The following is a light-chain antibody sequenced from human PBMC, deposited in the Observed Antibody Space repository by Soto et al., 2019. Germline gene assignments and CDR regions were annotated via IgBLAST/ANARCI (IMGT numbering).Light chain of an antibody. Sequence: DIQMTQSPSSLSAFVGDRVTISCRASQNINTWLAWYQQKPGKAPQSLIYAASSLQSGVPSRFSGSGSVTDFTLTISSLQTEDFATYYCQQYRTYPITFGQGTRLEIK. J-gene: IGKJ5*01. CDR2: AAS. CDR3: QQYRTYPIT. V-gene: IGKV1D-16*01. CDR1: QNINTW.